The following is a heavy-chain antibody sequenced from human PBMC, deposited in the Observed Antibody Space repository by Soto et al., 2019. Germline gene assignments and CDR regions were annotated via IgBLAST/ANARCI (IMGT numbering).Heavy chain of an antibody. Sequence: QVQLVESGGGVVRPGRSLRLSCAASGFAFNRFGVHWVRQAPGKGLEWVAVIWYDESNKFYADSVKGRFSISRDNSKNTLYLQMNSLRAEDTAVYYCVRDEGVAAAGPYYYYAMDVW. D-gene: IGHD6-13*01. CDR1: GFAFNRFG. V-gene: IGHV3-33*01. CDR3: VRDEGVAAAGPYYYYAMDV. J-gene: IGHJ6*01. CDR2: IWYDESNK.